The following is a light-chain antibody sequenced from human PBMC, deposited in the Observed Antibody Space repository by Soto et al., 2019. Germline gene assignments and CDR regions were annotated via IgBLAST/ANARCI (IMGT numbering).Light chain of an antibody. CDR2: EVT. V-gene: IGLV2-8*01. J-gene: IGLJ1*01. CDR3: SSFAGFNNFYL. Sequence: QSALTQPPSASGSPGQSVTISCTGTSSDFGGYNHVSWYQQHPGKAPKLMIDEVTKRPSGVPDRFSGSKSGNTASLTVSGIQAEDEADYYCSSFAGFNNFYLFGTGTKVTVL. CDR1: SSDFGGYNH.